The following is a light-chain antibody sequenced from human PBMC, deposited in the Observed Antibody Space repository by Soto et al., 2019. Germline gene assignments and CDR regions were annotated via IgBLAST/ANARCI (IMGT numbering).Light chain of an antibody. CDR1: SSDVGSYNL. J-gene: IGLJ1*01. CDR3: FAYAGSRTLYV. Sequence: QSALTQPASVSGSPGQSITISCTGTSSDVGSYNLVSWYQQHPVKAPKLMMYEVSKRPSGVSNRFSGSKSGNTASLTISGLQAEDEADYCCFAYAGSRTLYVFGTGTKLTVL. V-gene: IGLV2-23*02. CDR2: EVS.